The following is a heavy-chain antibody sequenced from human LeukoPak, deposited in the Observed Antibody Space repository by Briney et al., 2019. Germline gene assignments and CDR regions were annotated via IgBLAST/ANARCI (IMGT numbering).Heavy chain of an antibody. CDR1: GGSISSSIYF. J-gene: IGHJ6*03. CDR3: ARDNQQRYYMDV. V-gene: IGHV4-39*02. CDR2: IHYSGST. Sequence: SETLSLTCTVSGGSISSSIYFWGWIRQPPGKGLEWIGSIHYSGSTYHDPSLKSRVTVSLDTSKNQFSLKLSSVTATDTAVYYCARDNQQRYYMDVWGKGTTVTVSS. D-gene: IGHD6-13*01.